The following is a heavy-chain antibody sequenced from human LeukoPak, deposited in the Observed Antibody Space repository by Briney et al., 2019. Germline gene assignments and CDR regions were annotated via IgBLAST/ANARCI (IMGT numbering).Heavy chain of an antibody. CDR3: AIGGYYDSSGSPPDY. CDR2: FDPEDGET. D-gene: IGHD3-22*01. Sequence: ASVKVSCKVPGYTLTELSMHWVRQAPGKGLEWMGGFDPEDGETIYAQKFQGRVTMTEDTSTDTAYMELSSLRSEDTAVYYCAIGGYYDSSGSPPDYWGQGTLVTVSS. J-gene: IGHJ4*02. V-gene: IGHV1-24*01. CDR1: GYTLTELS.